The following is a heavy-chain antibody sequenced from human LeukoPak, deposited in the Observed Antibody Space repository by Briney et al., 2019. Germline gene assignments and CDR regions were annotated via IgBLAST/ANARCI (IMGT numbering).Heavy chain of an antibody. J-gene: IGHJ6*02. CDR3: ARGSVQLEGQDYYNYGMDV. D-gene: IGHD1-1*01. CDR2: ISSGGSPI. Sequence: GGSLRLSCAASGFTFSSYEMNWVRQAPGKGLEWVSYISSGGSPIFYADSVKGRFTISRDNAKNSLYLQMNSLRAEDTAVYYCARGSVQLEGQDYYNYGMDVWGQGTTVTVSS. CDR1: GFTFSSYE. V-gene: IGHV3-48*03.